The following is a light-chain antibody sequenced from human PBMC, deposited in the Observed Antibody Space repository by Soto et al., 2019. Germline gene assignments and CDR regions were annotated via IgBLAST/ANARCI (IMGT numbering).Light chain of an antibody. Sequence: ESVLTQSPATLSLSPGERATLSCRASQSVSSYLAWYQQKPGQAPRLPIYDASNRATGIPARFSGSGSGTDFTLTISSLEPEDFAVYYCQQRSNWPWTFGQGTKV. CDR2: DAS. V-gene: IGKV3-11*01. J-gene: IGKJ1*01. CDR3: QQRSNWPWT. CDR1: QSVSSY.